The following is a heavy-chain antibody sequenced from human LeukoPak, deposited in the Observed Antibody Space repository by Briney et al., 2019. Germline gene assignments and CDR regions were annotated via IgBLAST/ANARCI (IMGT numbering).Heavy chain of an antibody. CDR2: ISPSGGSA. V-gene: IGHV1-46*01. CDR3: TRAGKGSGSYFAFDI. J-gene: IGHJ3*02. D-gene: IGHD3-10*01. CDR1: GYTFTTYY. Sequence: ASVKVSCKASGYTFTTYYIHWVRQAPGQGLEWMGLISPSGGSAYYAQKFQGRVTMTRDTSTTTVYMDLSSLTSEDTAVYYCTRAGKGSGSYFAFDIWGQGKMVTVSA.